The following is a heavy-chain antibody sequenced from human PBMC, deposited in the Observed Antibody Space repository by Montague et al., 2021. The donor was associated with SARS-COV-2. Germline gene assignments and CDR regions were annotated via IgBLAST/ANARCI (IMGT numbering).Heavy chain of an antibody. D-gene: IGHD2/OR15-2a*01. CDR1: GGSFSGYY. CDR2: INHSGST. J-gene: IGHJ4*02. V-gene: IGHV4-34*01. Sequence: SETLSLTCAVYGGSFSGYYWSWIRQPPGKGLEWIGEINHSGSTNYNPSLKSRVTISVDTSKNQFSLKLSSVTAADTAVYYCASVSGAVYAFDYWGQGTPVTVSS. CDR3: ASVSGAVYAFDY.